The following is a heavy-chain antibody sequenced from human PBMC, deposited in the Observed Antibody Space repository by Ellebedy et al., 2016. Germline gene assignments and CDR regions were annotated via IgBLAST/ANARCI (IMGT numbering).Heavy chain of an antibody. CDR3: ARGLAVAMATVFDP. Sequence: GGSLRLSCAASGFTVGSDYMSWVRQAPGKGLEWVSVIYSGADTYYADSVKGRFTISRHNSRNTLYLQMNSLRAEDTAVYYCARGLAVAMATVFDPWGQGTLVTVSS. J-gene: IGHJ5*02. CDR2: IYSGADT. D-gene: IGHD5-24*01. V-gene: IGHV3-53*04. CDR1: GFTVGSDY.